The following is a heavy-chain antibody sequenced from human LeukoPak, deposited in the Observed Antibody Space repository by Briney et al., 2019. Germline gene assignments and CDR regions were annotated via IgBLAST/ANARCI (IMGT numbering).Heavy chain of an antibody. D-gene: IGHD3-10*01. J-gene: IGHJ6*03. CDR2: ISWNSGSI. Sequence: GGSLRLSCEASGFTFDDFAMPWVRQAPGKGLEWVSGISWNSGSIGSAAPVKGRFTISRDNAKISLYLQMNSLRAEDMALYYCAKDALPRFPNYYMDVWGKGTTVTVSS. V-gene: IGHV3-9*03. CDR1: GFTFDDFA. CDR3: AKDALPRFPNYYMDV.